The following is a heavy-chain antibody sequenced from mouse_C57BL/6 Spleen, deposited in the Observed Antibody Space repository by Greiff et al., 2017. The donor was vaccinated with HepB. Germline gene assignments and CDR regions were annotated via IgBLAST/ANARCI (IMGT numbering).Heavy chain of an antibody. D-gene: IGHD1-1*01. CDR3: ARSRGYYGRSLEY. V-gene: IGHV1-64*01. J-gene: IGHJ2*01. Sequence: QVQLQQPGAELVKPGASVKLSCKASGYTFTSYWMHWVKQRPGQGLEWIGMIHPNSGSTYYNEKFKSKSTLTVDKSSSTAYMQLSSLTSEDSAVYDCARSRGYYGRSLEYWGQGTTLTV. CDR1: GYTFTSYW. CDR2: IHPNSGST.